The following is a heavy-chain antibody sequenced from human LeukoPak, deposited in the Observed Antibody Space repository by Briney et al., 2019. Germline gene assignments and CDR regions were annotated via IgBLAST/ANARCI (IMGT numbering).Heavy chain of an antibody. CDR3: ARGQYVLLWFGASYYFDY. CDR2: ISAYNGNT. J-gene: IGHJ4*02. D-gene: IGHD3-10*01. V-gene: IGHV1-18*01. Sequence: VASVKVSCKASGYTFTSYGISWVRQAPGQGLEWMGWISAYNGNTNYAQKLQGRVTMTTDTSTSTAYMELRSLRSDDTAVYYCARGQYVLLWFGASYYFDYWGQGTLVTVSS. CDR1: GYTFTSYG.